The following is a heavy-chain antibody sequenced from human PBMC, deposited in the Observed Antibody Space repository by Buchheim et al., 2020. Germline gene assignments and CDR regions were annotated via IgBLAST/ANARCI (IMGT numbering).Heavy chain of an antibody. V-gene: IGHV4-59*08. CDR3: ARAVVVTNWFDP. D-gene: IGHD4-23*01. J-gene: IGHJ5*02. CDR2: FYYSGST. CDR1: GDSISSYY. Sequence: QVQLQESGPGLVKPSETLSLTCTVSGDSISSYYWSWIRQPPGKGLEWIGYFYYSGSTNYNLSLKSRVTISVDTSKNQFSLKLSSVTAADTAVYYCARAVVVTNWFDPWGQGTL.